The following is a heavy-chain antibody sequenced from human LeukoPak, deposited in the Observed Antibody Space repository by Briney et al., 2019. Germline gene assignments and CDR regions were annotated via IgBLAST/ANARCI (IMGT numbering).Heavy chain of an antibody. D-gene: IGHD6-19*01. V-gene: IGHV3-30*02. Sequence: GGSLRLSCAASGFTFSSYGMHWVRQAPGKGLEWVAFIRYDGSNKYYADSVKGRFTISRDNSKNTLYLQMNSLRAEDTAVYYCARDQRSVAGDFDYWGQGTLVTVSS. CDR1: GFTFSSYG. J-gene: IGHJ4*02. CDR3: ARDQRSVAGDFDY. CDR2: IRYDGSNK.